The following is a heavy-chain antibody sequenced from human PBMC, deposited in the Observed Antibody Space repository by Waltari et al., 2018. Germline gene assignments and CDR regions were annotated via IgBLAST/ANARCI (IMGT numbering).Heavy chain of an antibody. D-gene: IGHD6-19*01. CDR3: AKGAVAGIREILFDY. Sequence: EVQLVESGGGLVQHGRYLRLSCAASGFTFDDYAMQWVRQAPGKGLEWVSGISWNSGSIGYADSVKGRFTISRDNAKNSLYLQMNSLRAEDTALYYCAKGAVAGIREILFDYWGQGTLVTVSS. V-gene: IGHV3-9*01. J-gene: IGHJ4*02. CDR1: GFTFDDYA. CDR2: ISWNSGSI.